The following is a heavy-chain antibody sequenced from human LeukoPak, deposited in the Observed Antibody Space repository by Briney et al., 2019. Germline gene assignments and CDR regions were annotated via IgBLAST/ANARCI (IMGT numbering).Heavy chain of an antibody. CDR1: GFTFSSYS. Sequence: GGSLRLSCAASGFTFSSYSMNWVRQAPGKGLEWVAVISYDGSNKYYADSVKGRFTISRDNSKNTLYLQMNSLRAEDTAVYYCARERVVAGHYNWFDPWGQGTLVTVSS. CDR3: ARERVVAGHYNWFDP. V-gene: IGHV3-30*05. D-gene: IGHD6-19*01. J-gene: IGHJ5*02. CDR2: ISYDGSNK.